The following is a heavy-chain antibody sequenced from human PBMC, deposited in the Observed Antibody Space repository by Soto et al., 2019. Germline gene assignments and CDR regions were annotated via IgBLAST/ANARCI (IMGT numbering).Heavy chain of an antibody. V-gene: IGHV1-69*12. J-gene: IGHJ4*02. CDR3: ARGHSGWTGFFDY. CDR1: GGTFSSYA. D-gene: IGHD6-19*01. CDR2: IIPIFGTA. Sequence: QVQLVQSGAEVKKPGSSVKVSCKASGGTFSSYAISWVRQAPGQGLEWMGGIIPIFGTANYAQKFQGRVTIPADEATSKDYVELSKLRSDGTAVYYCARGHSGWTGFFDYWGQGTLVNVS.